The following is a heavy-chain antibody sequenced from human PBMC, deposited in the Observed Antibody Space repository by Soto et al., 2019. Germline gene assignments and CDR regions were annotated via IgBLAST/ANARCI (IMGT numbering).Heavy chain of an antibody. CDR3: ARALVLIPFDY. J-gene: IGHJ4*02. V-gene: IGHV3-33*01. D-gene: IGHD2-21*01. Sequence: GGSLRLSCAASGFTFSSYGMHWVRQAPGKGLEWVAVIWYDGSNKYYADSVKGRFTISRDNSKNTLYLQMNSLRAEDTAVYYCARALVLIPFDYWGQGTLVTVSS. CDR2: IWYDGSNK. CDR1: GFTFSSYG.